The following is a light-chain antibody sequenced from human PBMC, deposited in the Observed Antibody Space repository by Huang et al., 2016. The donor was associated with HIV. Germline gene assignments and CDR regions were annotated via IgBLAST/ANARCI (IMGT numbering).Light chain of an antibody. V-gene: IGKV1-33*01. J-gene: IGKJ1*01. CDR1: QDIYNY. Sequence: DIQMTQSPSSLSASVGDRVTITCQASQDIYNYLNWYQQKPGKAPKVLIYDASSLETGFPSRFSGSGSGTHFTFTICSLQPEDVATYYCQQYDSLPPWTFGQGTKVEIK. CDR3: QQYDSLPPWT. CDR2: DAS.